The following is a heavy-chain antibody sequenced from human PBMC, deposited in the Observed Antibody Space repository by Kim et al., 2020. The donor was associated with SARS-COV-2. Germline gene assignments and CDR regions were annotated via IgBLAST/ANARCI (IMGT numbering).Heavy chain of an antibody. CDR2: INPNSGGT. V-gene: IGHV1-2*06. D-gene: IGHD6-13*01. J-gene: IGHJ6*02. Sequence: ASVKVSCKASGYTFTGYYMHWVRQAPGQGLEWMGRINPNSGGTNYAQKFQGRVTMTRDTSISTAYMELSRLRSDDTAVYYCARSYSSSWYGGGGGMDVWGQGTTVTVSS. CDR3: ARSYSSSWYGGGGGMDV. CDR1: GYTFTGYY.